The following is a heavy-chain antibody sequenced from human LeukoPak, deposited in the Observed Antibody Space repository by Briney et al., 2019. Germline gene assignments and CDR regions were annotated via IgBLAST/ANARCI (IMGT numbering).Heavy chain of an antibody. CDR3: ARVHDVLTGYLDH. V-gene: IGHV3-21*01. D-gene: IGHD3-9*01. CDR2: VSSSSISI. CDR1: RFTFTDYG. J-gene: IGHJ4*02. Sequence: PGRSLRLSCAASRFTFTDYGMHWVRQPPGKGLEWVASVSSSSISIYYADSVRGRFTISRDNARKSLFLQINSLRAEDTAIYYCARVHDVLTGYLDHWGLGTLVTVSS.